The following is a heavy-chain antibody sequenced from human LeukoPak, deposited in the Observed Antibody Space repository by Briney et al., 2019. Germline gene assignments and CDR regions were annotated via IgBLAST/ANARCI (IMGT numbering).Heavy chain of an antibody. Sequence: SETLSLTCTVSGGSISSGGYYWRWIRQHPGKGLEWIGYIYFSGITYYNPSLKSRVTISLDRSKNQFYLEVNSVTAADTAVYFCARDGVRYSGYGAFDYWGQGALVTVSS. V-gene: IGHV4-31*03. J-gene: IGHJ4*02. CDR1: GGSISSGGYY. CDR3: ARDGVRYSGYGAFDY. CDR2: IYFSGIT. D-gene: IGHD5-12*01.